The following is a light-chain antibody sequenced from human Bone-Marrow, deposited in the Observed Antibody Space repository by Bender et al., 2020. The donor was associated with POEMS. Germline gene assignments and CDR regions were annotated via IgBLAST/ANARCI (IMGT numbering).Light chain of an antibody. Sequence: SYELTQPPSVSVSPGQTASITCSGDKLGNSFSSWFQQKPGQSPVLLIYQNSNRPSGIPERFSGSKSGNTATLTISGTQVMDEGDYYCQAWDSITAVFGTGTRVTAL. CDR2: QNS. CDR3: QAWDSITAV. CDR1: KLGNSF. V-gene: IGLV3-1*01. J-gene: IGLJ1*01.